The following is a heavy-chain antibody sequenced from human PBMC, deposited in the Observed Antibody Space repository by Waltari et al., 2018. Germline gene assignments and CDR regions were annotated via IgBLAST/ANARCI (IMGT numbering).Heavy chain of an antibody. D-gene: IGHD3-3*01. CDR2: IYYSGST. V-gene: IGHV4-39*07. J-gene: IGHJ5*02. CDR1: GGSISSISYY. Sequence: QLQLQESGPGLVKPSETLSLTCTVSGGSISSISYYWGWISQHPGKGLEWIGSIYYSGSTYYNPSLKSRVTISVDTSKNQFSLKLSSVTAADTAVYYCARDSTRITIFGGWFDPWGQGTLVTVSS. CDR3: ARDSTRITIFGGWFDP.